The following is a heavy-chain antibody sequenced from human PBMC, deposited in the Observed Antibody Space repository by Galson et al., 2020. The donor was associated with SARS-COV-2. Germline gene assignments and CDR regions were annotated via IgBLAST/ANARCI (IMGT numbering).Heavy chain of an antibody. CDR1: GFSVTTSGVS. Sequence: SGPTLVKPTQTLTLTCTFSGFSVTTSGVSVGWIRQPPGNALEWLALTYWDDDKRYSPFLKSRLTITRDTSKNQVVLTMTNMDPVDTATYYWAHRHPRRDHNDVEYFQYWGQGTLVIVSS. V-gene: IGHV2-5*02. CDR2: TYWDDDK. D-gene: IGHD1-1*01. CDR3: AHRHPRRDHNDVEYFQY. J-gene: IGHJ1*01.